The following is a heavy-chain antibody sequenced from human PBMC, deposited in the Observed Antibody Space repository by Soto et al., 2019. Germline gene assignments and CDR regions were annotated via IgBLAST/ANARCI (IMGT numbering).Heavy chain of an antibody. D-gene: IGHD3-22*01. Sequence: SETLSLTCAVSGGSISSGGYSWSWIRQPPGERQEWIGSIYHTGNAYYNPSLKSRVTISVDTSKNQFSLKLTSVTAADAALYYCARDFFDSSDYTTNWFDPWGQGTLVTVSS. J-gene: IGHJ5*02. V-gene: IGHV4-39*01. CDR3: ARDFFDSSDYTTNWFDP. CDR1: GGSISSGGYS. CDR2: IYHTGNA.